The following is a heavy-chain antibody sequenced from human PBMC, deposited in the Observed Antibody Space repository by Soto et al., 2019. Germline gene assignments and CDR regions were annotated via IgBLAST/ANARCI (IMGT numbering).Heavy chain of an antibody. CDR1: GFTFSDYP. Sequence: EVQLVESGGGLVQPGGSLRLSCVASGFTFSDYPMNWVSQAPGQGLEWLSSIGGGGNEIYYANQEEGRFTNSRDNARNSLYLQMNSLRVEDTAVYYCARAPVAGRTGTVWGKGSLVSVSS. V-gene: IGHV3-21*01. CDR2: IGGGGNEI. J-gene: IGHJ4*02. D-gene: IGHD6-19*01. CDR3: ARAPVAGRTGTV.